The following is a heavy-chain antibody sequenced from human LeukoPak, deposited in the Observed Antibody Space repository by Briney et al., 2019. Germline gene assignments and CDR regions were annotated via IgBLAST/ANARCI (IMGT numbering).Heavy chain of an antibody. CDR2: IIPIFGTA. J-gene: IGHJ6*04. Sequence: ASVKVPCKASGGTFSSYAISWVRQAPGQGLEWMGGIIPIFGTANYAQKFQGRVTITADESTSTAYMELSSLRSEDTAVYYCARDKVPHCSSTSCYVSYYYYGMDVWGKGTTVTVSS. V-gene: IGHV1-69*13. D-gene: IGHD2-2*01. CDR3: ARDKVPHCSSTSCYVSYYYYGMDV. CDR1: GGTFSSYA.